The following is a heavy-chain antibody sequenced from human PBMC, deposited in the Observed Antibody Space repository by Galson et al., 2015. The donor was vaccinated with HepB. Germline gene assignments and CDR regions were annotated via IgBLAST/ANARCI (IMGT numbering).Heavy chain of an antibody. Sequence: SVKVSCKASGGTFSSYAISWVRQAPGQGLEWMGRIIPILGIANYAQKFQGRVTITADKSTSTAYMELSSLRSEDTAVYYCARDDYGDYGGFDYWGRGTLVTVSS. CDR3: ARDDYGDYGGFDY. J-gene: IGHJ4*02. V-gene: IGHV1-69*04. CDR2: IIPILGIA. D-gene: IGHD4-17*01. CDR1: GGTFSSYA.